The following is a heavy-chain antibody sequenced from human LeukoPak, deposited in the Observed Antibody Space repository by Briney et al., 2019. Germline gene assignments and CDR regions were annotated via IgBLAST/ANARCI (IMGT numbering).Heavy chain of an antibody. D-gene: IGHD2/OR15-2a*01. CDR1: GFTFSTSD. CDR2: ITRDGPRI. Sequence: GGSLRLSCAASGFTFSTSDMIWVRQAPGMGLEWVSTITRDGPRIYYADSVKGRFTISRDNAKNSLHLQMNGLRAEDTAIYYCVRDFTFWGQGTLVSVSS. V-gene: IGHV3-21*01. J-gene: IGHJ4*02. CDR3: VRDFTF.